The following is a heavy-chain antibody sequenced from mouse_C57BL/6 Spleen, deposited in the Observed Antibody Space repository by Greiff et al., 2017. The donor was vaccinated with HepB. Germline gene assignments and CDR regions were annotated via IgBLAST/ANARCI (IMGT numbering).Heavy chain of an antibody. CDR1: GYAFSSSW. J-gene: IGHJ4*01. D-gene: IGHD2-12*01. Sequence: QVQLKQSGPELVKPGASVKISCKASGYAFSSSWMTWVKQRPGKGLEWIGRIYPGDGDTNYNGKFKGKATLTADKSSSTAYMQLSSLTSEDAAVYFSATHYIYYAMDYWGQGTSVTVSS. CDR2: IYPGDGDT. V-gene: IGHV1-82*01. CDR3: ATHYIYYAMDY.